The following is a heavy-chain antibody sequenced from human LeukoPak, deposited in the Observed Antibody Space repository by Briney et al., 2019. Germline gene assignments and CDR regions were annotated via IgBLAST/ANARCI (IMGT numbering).Heavy chain of an antibody. CDR1: GYTFTGYV. D-gene: IGHD3-10*01. CDR2: INDGNGNT. J-gene: IGHJ5*02. V-gene: IGHV1-3*01. CDR3: ARGDYHGSPKTVAA. Sequence: GASVKVSCKASGYTFTGYVMHWVRQAPGQRLEWMGCINDGNGNTKYSQEFQGRVTITRDTSASTAYMELSSLRSDDTAIYYCARGDYHGSPKTVAAWGQGTLVTVSS.